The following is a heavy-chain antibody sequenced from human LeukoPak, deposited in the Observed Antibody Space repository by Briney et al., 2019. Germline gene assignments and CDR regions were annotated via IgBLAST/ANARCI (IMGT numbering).Heavy chain of an antibody. CDR2: IYHSGST. Sequence: SETLSLTCTVSGQSISSGYYWGWIRQPPGKVLEWIGSIYHSGSTYYNPSLKSRVTISLDTSKNQFSLKLTSVTAADTAVYYCARLTPGELLFDYWGQGTLVTVSS. D-gene: IGHD3-10*01. V-gene: IGHV4-38-2*02. CDR3: ARLTPGELLFDY. J-gene: IGHJ4*02. CDR1: GQSISSGYY.